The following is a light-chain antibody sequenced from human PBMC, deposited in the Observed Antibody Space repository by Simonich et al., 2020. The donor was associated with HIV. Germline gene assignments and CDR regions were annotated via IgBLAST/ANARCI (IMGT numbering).Light chain of an antibody. Sequence: QSALTPPASVSGSPGQSITISCTGTSSDVGGYNFVSWDQHHPGKAPKLMIYEVSKRPSGVPDRFSGSKSGNTASLTVSGLQAEDEADYYCSSYAGSNNLVFGGGTKLTVL. CDR3: SSYAGSNNLV. J-gene: IGLJ2*01. CDR2: EVS. V-gene: IGLV2-8*01. CDR1: SSDVGGYNF.